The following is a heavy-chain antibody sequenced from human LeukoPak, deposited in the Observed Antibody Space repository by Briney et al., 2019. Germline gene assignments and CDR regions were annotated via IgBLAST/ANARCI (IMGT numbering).Heavy chain of an antibody. J-gene: IGHJ4*02. CDR1: GGTFSSYA. CDR3: ARTGSYGSGSYSHY. V-gene: IGHV1-69*13. Sequence: SVKVSCKASGGTFSSYAISWVRQAPGQGLEWTGGVIPIFGTANYAQKFQGRVTITADESTSTAYMELSSLRSEDTAVYYCARTGSYGSGSYSHYWGQGTLVTVSS. CDR2: VIPIFGTA. D-gene: IGHD3-10*01.